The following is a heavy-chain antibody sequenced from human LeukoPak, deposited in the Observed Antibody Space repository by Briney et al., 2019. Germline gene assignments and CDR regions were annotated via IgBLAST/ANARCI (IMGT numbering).Heavy chain of an antibody. D-gene: IGHD1-26*01. Sequence: SETLSLTCTVSGGSISSYYWSWIRQPPGKGLEWIGYIYYSGSTNYNPSLKSRVTISVDTSKNQFSLKLSSVTAADTAVYYCASRIIVGAGYYFDYWVQGTLVTVSS. V-gene: IGHV4-59*08. CDR2: IYYSGST. CDR3: ASRIIVGAGYYFDY. CDR1: GGSISSYY. J-gene: IGHJ4*02.